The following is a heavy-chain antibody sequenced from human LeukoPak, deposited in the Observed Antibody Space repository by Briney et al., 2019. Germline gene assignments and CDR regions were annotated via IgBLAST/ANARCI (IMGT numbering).Heavy chain of an antibody. CDR1: GFNFRDYG. Sequence: GGSLRLSCATSGFNFRDYGLHWVRQAPGKGLEWVSSTSYDGSKEYFADSVRGRFTISRDRSKKTMYLQMNSLKAEDTAVYYCAKDAYVRDDNDDRLRDSVDDWGLGTMVTVSS. V-gene: IGHV3-30*18. CDR3: AKDAYVRDDNDDRLRDSVDD. D-gene: IGHD3-22*01. CDR2: TSYDGSKE. J-gene: IGHJ6*02.